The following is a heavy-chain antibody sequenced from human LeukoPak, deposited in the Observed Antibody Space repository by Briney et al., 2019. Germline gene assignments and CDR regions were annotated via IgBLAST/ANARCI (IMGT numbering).Heavy chain of an antibody. V-gene: IGHV3-9*01. D-gene: IGHD3-10*01. J-gene: IGHJ4*02. Sequence: GGSLRLSCAASGFTFDDYAMHWVRQAPGKGLEWVSGISWNSGTIGYADSVKGRFTISRDNAKNSLYLQMNSLRAEDTALYYCAKDPDGSGSMDYWGQGTLVTVSS. CDR1: GFTFDDYA. CDR3: AKDPDGSGSMDY. CDR2: ISWNSGTI.